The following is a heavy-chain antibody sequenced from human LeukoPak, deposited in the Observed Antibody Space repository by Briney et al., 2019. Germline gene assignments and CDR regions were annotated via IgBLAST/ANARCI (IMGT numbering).Heavy chain of an antibody. J-gene: IGHJ4*02. CDR3: ARDERRYSSGWYLFNY. CDR2: IWYDGSNK. V-gene: IGHV3-33*01. CDR1: GFTFSSYG. Sequence: GGSLRLSCAASGFTFSSYGMHWVRQAPGKGLEWEAVIWYDGSNKYYADSVKGRFTISRDNSKNTLYLQMNSLRAEDTAVYYCARDERRYSSGWYLFNYWGQGTLVTVSS. D-gene: IGHD6-19*01.